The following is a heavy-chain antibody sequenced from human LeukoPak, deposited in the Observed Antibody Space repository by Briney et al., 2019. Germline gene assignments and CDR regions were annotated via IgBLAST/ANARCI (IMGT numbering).Heavy chain of an antibody. V-gene: IGHV1-24*01. CDR2: FDPEDGET. D-gene: IGHD6-6*01. CDR3: ATDPDLSPYSSSTKGGY. CDR1: GYTLTELS. J-gene: IGHJ4*02. Sequence: ASVKVSCKVSGYTLTELSMHWVRQAPGKGLEWMGGFDPEDGETIYAQKFQGRVTMTEDTSTDTAYMELSSLRSEDTAVYYCATDPDLSPYSSSTKGGYWGQGTLVTVSS.